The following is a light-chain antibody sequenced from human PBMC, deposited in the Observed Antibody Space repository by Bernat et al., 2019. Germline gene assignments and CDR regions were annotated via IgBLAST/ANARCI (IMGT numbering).Light chain of an antibody. J-gene: IGLJ1*01. Sequence: SSELTQDPAVSVALGQTVRITCQGDSLRSYYASWYQQKPGQAPVLVIYGKNNRPSGIPDRVSGSSSGNTASLTITGAQAEDEADYYCYSRGSSGNHFVFGTGTKVTVL. CDR3: YSRGSSGNHFV. V-gene: IGLV3-19*01. CDR1: SLRSYY. CDR2: GKN.